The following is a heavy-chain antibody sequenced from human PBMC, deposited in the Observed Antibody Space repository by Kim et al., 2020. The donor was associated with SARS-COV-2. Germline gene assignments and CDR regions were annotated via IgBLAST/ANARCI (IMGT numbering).Heavy chain of an antibody. V-gene: IGHV3-33*01. CDR3: ARVLGSERVWFGELYTGSDY. J-gene: IGHJ4*02. D-gene: IGHD3-10*01. CDR1: GFTFSNYG. CDR2: IFYDGRNR. Sequence: GGSLRLSCAASGFTFSNYGMHWVRQAPGKGLEWVAVIFYDGRNRYYADSVKGRFTISRDNSKNTLYLQMNSLRAEDTAVYYCARVLGSERVWFGELYTGSDYWGQGTLVTVSS.